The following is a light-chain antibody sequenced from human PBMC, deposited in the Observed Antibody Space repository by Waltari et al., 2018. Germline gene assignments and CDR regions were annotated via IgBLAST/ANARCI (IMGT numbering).Light chain of an antibody. V-gene: IGLV3-21*02. CDR1: KIGSKS. Sequence: SYVVTQPPSVAVAPGQTARSTCGGNKIGSKSVHWYQQRPGQAPVLVVYDNSDRPSVISERLSGSNFANTATLRINRVEAGYEADYYCQVWDDSSDQGVFGGGTKLTVL. CDR3: QVWDDSSDQGV. CDR2: DNS. J-gene: IGLJ2*01.